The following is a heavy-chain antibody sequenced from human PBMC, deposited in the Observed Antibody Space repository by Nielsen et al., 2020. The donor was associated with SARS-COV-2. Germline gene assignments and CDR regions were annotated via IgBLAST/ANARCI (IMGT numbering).Heavy chain of an antibody. CDR1: GYSFTSYW. CDR2: IYPGDSDT. V-gene: IGHV5-51*01. J-gene: IGHJ4*02. CDR3: AVTTYYYGSGSYQYYFDY. D-gene: IGHD3-10*01. Sequence: GESLKISCQGSGYSFTSYWIGWVRQMPGKGLEWMGIIYPGDSDTRYSPSFQGQVTISADKSISTAYLQWSSLKASDTAMYYCAVTTYYYGSGSYQYYFDYWGQGTLVTVSS.